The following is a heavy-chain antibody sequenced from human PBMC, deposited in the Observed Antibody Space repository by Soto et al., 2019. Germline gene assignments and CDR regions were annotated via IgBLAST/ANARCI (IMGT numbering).Heavy chain of an antibody. CDR1: GFIFNTYS. J-gene: IGHJ4*02. CDR2: ISNSGSTI. CDR3: ARDGAMDDY. V-gene: IGHV3-48*01. D-gene: IGHD2-2*01. Sequence: GGSLRLSCAASGFIFNTYSMNWVRQAPGKGLEWISYISNSGSTIYYADSVKGRFTISRDNAKNSLYLQMNSLRAEDTALYYYARDGAMDDYWGQGTLVTVSS.